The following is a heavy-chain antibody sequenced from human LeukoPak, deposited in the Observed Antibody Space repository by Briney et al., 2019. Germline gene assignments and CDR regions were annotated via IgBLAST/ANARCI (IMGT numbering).Heavy chain of an antibody. J-gene: IGHJ4*02. CDR3: ARKAITVTTFDY. CDR1: GFTFSSYS. V-gene: IGHV3-21*01. Sequence: GGSLRLSCAASGFTFSSYSMNWVRQAPGKGLEWVSSISSSSSYIYYADSVKGRFTISRDNAKNSLYLQMNSLRGEDTAVYYCARKAITVTTFDYWGQGTLVTVSS. D-gene: IGHD4-17*01. CDR2: ISSSSSYI.